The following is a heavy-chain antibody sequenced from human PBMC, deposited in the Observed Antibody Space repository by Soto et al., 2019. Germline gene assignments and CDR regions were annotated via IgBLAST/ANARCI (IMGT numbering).Heavy chain of an antibody. J-gene: IGHJ4*02. D-gene: IGHD6-13*01. Sequence: ASVKVSCKASGYTFTRYGISWVRQAPGQGLEWMGWISGYNGDTNYAQKFQGRVSMTIDTSTTTAYMELRSLTSDDTAVYYCARGGIAAAGSPLDYWGQGTLVTVSS. CDR1: GYTFTRYG. V-gene: IGHV1-18*01. CDR2: ISGYNGDT. CDR3: ARGGIAAAGSPLDY.